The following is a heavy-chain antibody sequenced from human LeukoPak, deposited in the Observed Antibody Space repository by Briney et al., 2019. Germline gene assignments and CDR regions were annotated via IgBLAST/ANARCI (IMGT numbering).Heavy chain of an antibody. CDR1: GFTFSRYS. Sequence: GGSLRLSCAASGFTFSRYSMNWVRQAPGKGLEWVSYSSSSSSTIYYADSVKGRFTTSRDNSKNTLYLQMNSLRAEDTAVYYCAKDPCTSCYYMDVWGKGTTVTVSS. D-gene: IGHD2-2*01. J-gene: IGHJ6*03. CDR3: AKDPCTSCYYMDV. V-gene: IGHV3-48*01. CDR2: SSSSSSTI.